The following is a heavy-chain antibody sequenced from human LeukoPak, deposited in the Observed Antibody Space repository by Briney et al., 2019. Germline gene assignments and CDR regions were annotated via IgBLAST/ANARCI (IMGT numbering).Heavy chain of an antibody. J-gene: IGHJ4*02. CDR1: GFTFSTYW. CDR2: INSDGTAT. V-gene: IGHV3-74*01. CDR3: AKSDPPLPY. Sequence: GGSLRLSCAVSGFTFSTYWMHWVRQAPGKGLVWVSRINSDGTATHYADSVQGRFIISRDNAKNTLYLQMNSLRVEDTAVYFCAKSDPPLPYWGQGTQVTVSS.